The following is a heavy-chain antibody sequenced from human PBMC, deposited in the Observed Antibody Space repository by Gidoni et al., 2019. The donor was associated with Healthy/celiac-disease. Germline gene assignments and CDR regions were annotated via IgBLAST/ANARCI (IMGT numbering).Heavy chain of an antibody. Sequence: EVQLVESGGGVVQPGRSLRLSSAASGFTFDDYAMHWVRQAPGKGLEWVSGIGWNSGSIGYADSVKGRFTISRDNAKNSLYLQMNSLRAEDTALYYCAKDRVGATSYGGFDYWGQGTLVTVSS. J-gene: IGHJ4*02. V-gene: IGHV3-9*01. CDR3: AKDRVGATSYGGFDY. D-gene: IGHD1-26*01. CDR1: GFTFDDYA. CDR2: IGWNSGSI.